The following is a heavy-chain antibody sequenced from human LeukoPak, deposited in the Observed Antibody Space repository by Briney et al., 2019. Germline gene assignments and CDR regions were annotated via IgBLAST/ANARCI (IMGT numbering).Heavy chain of an antibody. CDR3: ARRIAAAGYVDWFDP. CDR2: IYYSGST. V-gene: IGHV4-39*01. D-gene: IGHD6-13*01. Sequence: ASETLSLTCTVSGGSISSSSYYWGWIRQPPGKGLEWIESIYYSGSTYYNPSLKSRVTISVDTSKNQFSLKLSSVTAADTAVYYCARRIAAAGYVDWFDPWGQGTLVTVSS. CDR1: GGSISSSSYY. J-gene: IGHJ5*02.